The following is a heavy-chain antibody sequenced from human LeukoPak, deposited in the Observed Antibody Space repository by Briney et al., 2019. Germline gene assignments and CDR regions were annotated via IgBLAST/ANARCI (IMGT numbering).Heavy chain of an antibody. D-gene: IGHD5/OR15-5a*01. J-gene: IGHJ5*02. CDR3: ARRRTLRLDAFDP. CDR1: GYSFTNYR. V-gene: IGHV5-51*01. Sequence: GESLKISCKGSGYSFTNYRIGWVRQMPGKGLEWMGTIYPGDSDTRYSPSFQGQVTISVDKSISTAYLQWSSLKASDTAMYYRARRRTLRLDAFDPWGQGTLVTVSS. CDR2: IYPGDSDT.